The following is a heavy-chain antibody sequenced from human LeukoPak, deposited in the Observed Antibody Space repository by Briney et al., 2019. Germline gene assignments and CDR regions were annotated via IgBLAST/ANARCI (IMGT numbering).Heavy chain of an antibody. CDR1: GFTFSSYA. J-gene: IGHJ4*02. D-gene: IGHD6-19*01. Sequence: GRSLRLSCAASGFTFSSYAMHWVRQAPGKGLEWEAVISYDGSNKYYADSVKGRFTISRDNSKNTLYLQMNSLRAEDTAVYYCASHSSGWYYWGQGTLVTVSS. V-gene: IGHV3-30*04. CDR3: ASHSSGWYY. CDR2: ISYDGSNK.